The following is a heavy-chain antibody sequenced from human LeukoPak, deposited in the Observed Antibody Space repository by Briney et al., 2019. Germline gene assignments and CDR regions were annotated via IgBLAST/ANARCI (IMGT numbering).Heavy chain of an antibody. J-gene: IGHJ4*01. CDR3: ARGKSGSYGLEDY. Sequence: GGSLRLSCAASGFTFSSYWMHWVRQAPGKGLVWVSRINGDGNTINYADSVRGRFTISRDNAKNTLYLQMNSLRAEDTAVYYCARGKSGSYGLEDYLGHGTLVTVSS. V-gene: IGHV3-74*01. D-gene: IGHD1-26*01. CDR2: INGDGNTI. CDR1: GFTFSSYW.